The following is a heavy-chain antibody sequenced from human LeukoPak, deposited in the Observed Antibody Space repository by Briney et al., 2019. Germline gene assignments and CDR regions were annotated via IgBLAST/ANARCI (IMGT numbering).Heavy chain of an antibody. CDR3: AREGDAFDI. V-gene: IGHV3-48*03. CDR1: GFAFSSYE. Sequence: GGSLRLSCAASGFAFSSYEMKWVRQAPGKGLEWVSYISSGGDTIYYADSVKGRFTISRDNAKNSLYLQMNSLRAEDTAVYYCAREGDAFDIWGQGTMVTVSS. J-gene: IGHJ3*02. CDR2: ISSGGDTI.